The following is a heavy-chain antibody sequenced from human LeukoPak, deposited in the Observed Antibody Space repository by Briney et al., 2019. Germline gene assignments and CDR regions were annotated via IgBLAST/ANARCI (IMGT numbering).Heavy chain of an antibody. Sequence: PGRSLRLSCAASGFTFSSYGMHWVRQAPGKGLEWVADISYDGSNKYYADSVKGRFTISRDNSKNTLYLQMNSLRAEDTAVYYCARELSPGFLEWLFSLFFDYWGQGTLVTVSS. CDR2: ISYDGSNK. V-gene: IGHV3-30*03. J-gene: IGHJ4*02. CDR1: GFTFSSYG. CDR3: ARELSPGFLEWLFSLFFDY. D-gene: IGHD3-3*01.